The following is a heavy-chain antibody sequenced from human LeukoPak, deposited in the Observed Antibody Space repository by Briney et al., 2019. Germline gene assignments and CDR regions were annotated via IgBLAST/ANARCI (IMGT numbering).Heavy chain of an antibody. D-gene: IGHD3-10*01. Sequence: SETLSLTCAVSDDSIRSSAYYWGWIRQPPGKGLEWIGSIYYSGSTYYNPSLKSRVTIYIDTSKNQFSLKLSSVTAADTAVYYCASEPYGSGSFLGAFDIWGQGTMVTVSS. CDR2: IYYSGST. CDR1: DDSIRSSAYY. J-gene: IGHJ3*02. V-gene: IGHV4-39*01. CDR3: ASEPYGSGSFLGAFDI.